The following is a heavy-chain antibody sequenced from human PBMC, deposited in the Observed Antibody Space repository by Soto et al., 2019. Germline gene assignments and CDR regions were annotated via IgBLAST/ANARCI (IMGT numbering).Heavy chain of an antibody. CDR3: AKDHQGRYSGYDFGRALDY. CDR2: ISYDGSNK. Sequence: GGSLRLSCAASGFTFSSYGMHWVRQAPGKGLEWVAVISYDGSNKYYADSVKGRFTISRDNSKNTLYLQMNSLRAEDTAVYYCAKDHQGRYSGYDFGRALDYWGQGTLVTVSS. V-gene: IGHV3-30*18. D-gene: IGHD5-12*01. J-gene: IGHJ4*02. CDR1: GFTFSSYG.